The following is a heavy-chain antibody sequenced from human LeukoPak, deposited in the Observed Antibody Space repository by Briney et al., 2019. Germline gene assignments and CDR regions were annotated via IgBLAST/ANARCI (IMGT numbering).Heavy chain of an antibody. CDR3: GRQDYSNYVDY. D-gene: IGHD4-11*01. CDR1: GYSLSSGYY. J-gene: IGHJ4*02. V-gene: IGHV4-38-2*01. CDR2: IYHIGST. Sequence: SETLSLTCAVSGYSLSSGYYWGWIRQPPGKGLEWIGSIYHIGSTYYNPSLKSRVTISVDTSKNRFSLELSSVTAADTAVYYCGRQDYSNYVDYWGQGILVTVSS.